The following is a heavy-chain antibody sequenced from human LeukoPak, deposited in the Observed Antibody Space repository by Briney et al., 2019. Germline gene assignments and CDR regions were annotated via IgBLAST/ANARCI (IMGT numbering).Heavy chain of an antibody. CDR1: GFTFSSYS. J-gene: IGHJ6*02. CDR3: AKDVGRVINYYYYGMDV. V-gene: IGHV3-21*01. CDR2: IGSSSSYI. Sequence: GGSLRLSCAASGFTFSSYSMNWVRQAPGKGLEWVSSIGSSSSYIYYADSVKGRFTISRDNAKNSLYPQMNSLRAEDTAVYYCAKDVGRVINYYYYGMDVWGQGTTVTVSS. D-gene: IGHD3/OR15-3a*01.